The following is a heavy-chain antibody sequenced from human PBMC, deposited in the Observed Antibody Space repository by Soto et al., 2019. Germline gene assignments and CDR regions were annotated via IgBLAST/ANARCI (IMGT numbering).Heavy chain of an antibody. J-gene: IGHJ4*02. CDR1: GFTFSGFD. CDR3: ARGQEVGAHFFDS. D-gene: IGHD2-15*01. V-gene: IGHV3-13*01. Sequence: PXVSLRLSCEASGFTFSGFDMHWVRQPTGKGLEWVSTIGTAGDTYYAVSVKGRFTISRDNAKNSLSLQMNSLRAGDTAVYFCARGQEVGAHFFDSWGQGTQVTVSS. CDR2: IGTAGDT.